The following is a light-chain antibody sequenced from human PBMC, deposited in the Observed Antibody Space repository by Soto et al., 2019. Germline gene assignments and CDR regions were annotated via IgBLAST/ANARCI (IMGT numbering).Light chain of an antibody. CDR2: AAS. V-gene: IGKV1-27*01. CDR3: QQYNNWPQT. J-gene: IGKJ1*01. CDR1: QGISNS. Sequence: DIQMTQSPSSLSASVGDRVTITCRASQGISNSLVWYQQKPGKVLKLLIYAASTLQSGVPSRFSGSGSGTDFTLTISSLQSEDFAEYHCQQYNNWPQTFGQGTKVDIK.